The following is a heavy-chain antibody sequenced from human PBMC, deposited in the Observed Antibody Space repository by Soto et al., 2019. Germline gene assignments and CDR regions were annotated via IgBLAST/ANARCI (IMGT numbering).Heavy chain of an antibody. CDR2: VFTTGTT. V-gene: IGHV4-4*07. CDR3: ARDFNSIFDDFADMRWNFDP. J-gene: IGHJ5*02. CDR1: GGSINNYY. Sequence: SETLSLTCSVTGGSINNYYWSWVRQSAGKGLEWIGRVFTTGTTDYNPSLKGRVTISVDTSKNQFSLSLRSVTAADTAIYYCARDFNSIFDDFADMRWNFDPWGQGTLVTVS. D-gene: IGHD3-3*02.